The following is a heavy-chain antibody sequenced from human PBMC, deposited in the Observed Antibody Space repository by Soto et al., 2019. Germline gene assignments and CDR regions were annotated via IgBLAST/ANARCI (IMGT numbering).Heavy chain of an antibody. V-gene: IGHV4-39*02. Sequence: QLQLQESGPGLVKPSETLSLTCTVSGGSISSGAYYWAWIRQPPGKGLVWIGSIYYSGSTYYNPPLKSRVTMSVDTSKTHFSLALRFASAPDTGVEYCALLPSGQYYYGLDVWGQVTTVTVSS. CDR3: ALLPSGQYYYGLDV. CDR1: GGSISSGAYY. D-gene: IGHD1-26*01. CDR2: IYYSGST. J-gene: IGHJ6*02.